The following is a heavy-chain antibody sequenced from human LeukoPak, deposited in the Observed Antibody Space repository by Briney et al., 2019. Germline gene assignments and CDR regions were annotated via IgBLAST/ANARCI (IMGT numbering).Heavy chain of an antibody. CDR2: VYSSGST. D-gene: IGHD5-18*01. Sequence: SETLSLTCSGSGGSISDYYWNWIRQSPGKGLEWIGYVYSSGSTNYNPSLKSRVIISIDTSKNQFSLKLSSVTAADTAVYYCARGGYSYGPGFDYWGQGTLVTVSS. J-gene: IGHJ4*02. CDR3: ARGGYSYGPGFDY. V-gene: IGHV4-59*01. CDR1: GGSISDYY.